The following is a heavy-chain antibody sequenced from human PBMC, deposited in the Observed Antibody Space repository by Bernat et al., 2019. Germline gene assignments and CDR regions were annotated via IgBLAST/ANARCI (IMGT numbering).Heavy chain of an antibody. V-gene: IGHV4-59*08. CDR2: IYYSGST. CDR1: GGSISSYY. J-gene: IGHJ4*02. Sequence: QVQLQESGPGLVKPSETLSLTCTVSGGSISSYYWSWIRQPPGKGLEWIGYIYYSGSTNYNPSLKSRVTISVDTSKNQFSLKLSSVTAADTAVYYCARSGDDLHIAAAFDFDYWGQGTLVTVSS. D-gene: IGHD6-13*01. CDR3: ARSGDDLHIAAAFDFDY.